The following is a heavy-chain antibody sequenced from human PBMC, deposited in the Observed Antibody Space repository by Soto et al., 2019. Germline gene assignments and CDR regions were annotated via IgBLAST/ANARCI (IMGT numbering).Heavy chain of an antibody. Sequence: QVQLVQSGGEVKKPGASVKVSCKASGYSFTGYGINWVRQAPGQGPEWLGRITTYNGDTNYAQNFQGRLPMTTDTSTGTTYMELRSLRSDDTAVYYCARGRGYSLIPVVDDAVDVWGQGTLVTVSS. CDR3: ARGRGYSLIPVVDDAVDV. CDR2: ITTYNGDT. J-gene: IGHJ3*01. V-gene: IGHV1-18*04. D-gene: IGHD5-12*01. CDR1: GYSFTGYG.